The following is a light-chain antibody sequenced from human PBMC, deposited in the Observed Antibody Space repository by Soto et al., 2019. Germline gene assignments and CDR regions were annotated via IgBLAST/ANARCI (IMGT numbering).Light chain of an antibody. Sequence: QSALTQPASVSGSPGQSITISCTGTSSDIGYYNYVSWYQQHPGKAPKLMIYEVSNRPSGVSNRFSGSKSGNTASLTISGLQAEDEADYYCSSYTSTSTLFGGGTKLTVL. CDR3: SSYTSTSTL. V-gene: IGLV2-14*01. CDR1: SSDIGYYNY. CDR2: EVS. J-gene: IGLJ2*01.